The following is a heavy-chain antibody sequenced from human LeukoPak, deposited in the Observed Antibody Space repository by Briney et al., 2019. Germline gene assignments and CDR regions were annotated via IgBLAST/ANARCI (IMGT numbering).Heavy chain of an antibody. V-gene: IGHV3-74*01. D-gene: IGHD1-26*01. Sequence: PGGSLRLSCAASGFTFSTYWMHWVRQAPGKGLLWVSRINTDGSITNYADSVKGRFIISRDNAKNTLYLQMNSLRSEDTAVYYCARVPPSVGEATSEYFQDWGQGTLVTVSS. J-gene: IGHJ1*01. CDR2: INTDGSIT. CDR3: ARVPPSVGEATSEYFQD. CDR1: GFTFSTYW.